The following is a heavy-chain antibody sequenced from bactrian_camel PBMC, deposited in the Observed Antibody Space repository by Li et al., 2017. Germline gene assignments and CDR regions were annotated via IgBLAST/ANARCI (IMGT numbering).Heavy chain of an antibody. CDR3: AAMASDYCSGRGPGFLKADFDL. V-gene: IGHV3S53*01. CDR1: GYTYSSNC. Sequence: HVQLVESGGGSVQSGGSLRLSCAVSGYTYSSNCMGWFRQSPGREREGIAAIDSDGSTTYEDSVKGRFTIPLDIVKKTLFLQMISLKPEDTAVYYCAAMASDYCSGRGPGFLKADFDLWGHGTQVTVS. J-gene: IGHJ6*01. D-gene: IGHD3*01. CDR2: IDSDGST.